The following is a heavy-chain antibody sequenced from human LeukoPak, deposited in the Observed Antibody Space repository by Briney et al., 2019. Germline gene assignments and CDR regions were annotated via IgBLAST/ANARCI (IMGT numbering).Heavy chain of an antibody. CDR3: AKRPRVAYDSGGSDY. CDR1: GFTFSSYA. Sequence: PGGSLRLSCAASGFTFSSYAMSWVRQAPGKGLEWVSAISGSGSYTFYADSVKGRFTISRDNSKNMLFLHMNTLGAEDTAVYYCAKRPRVAYDSGGSDYWGQGTLVTVSS. V-gene: IGHV3-23*01. J-gene: IGHJ4*02. CDR2: ISGSGSYT. D-gene: IGHD3-22*01.